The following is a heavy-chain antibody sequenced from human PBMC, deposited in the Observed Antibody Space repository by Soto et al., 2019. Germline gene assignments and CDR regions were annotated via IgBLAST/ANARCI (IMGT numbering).Heavy chain of an antibody. D-gene: IGHD4-17*01. V-gene: IGHV2-5*01. CDR1: GFSFTTSGVN. Sequence: QITLKESGPTLVKPTQTLTLTCTFSGFSFTTSGVNVGWIRQPPGKALEWLALIFWNDDKRYSPSLKSRLTITKDTSKNQVVLTMTNMDPVDTATYYGARGYTYDFDYWGQGTLVTVSS. CDR3: ARGYTYDFDY. CDR2: IFWNDDK. J-gene: IGHJ4*02.